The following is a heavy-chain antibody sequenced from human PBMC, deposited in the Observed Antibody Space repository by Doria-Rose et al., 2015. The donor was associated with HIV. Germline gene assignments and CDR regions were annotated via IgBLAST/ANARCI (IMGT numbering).Heavy chain of an antibody. D-gene: IGHD3-3*01. CDR1: GFSFESYA. J-gene: IGHJ6*03. CDR2: ISWDSGAK. CDR3: AKAPIIGPKYYFYMDV. V-gene: IGHV3-9*01. Sequence: VQLVQSGGGLVQPGRSLRLSCVGSGFSFESYAMHWVRLAPGKGLEWVAGISWDSGAKGHADSVDGRFTISRDNAKKSVYLEMRSLRPEDTAFYYCAKAPIIGPKYYFYMDVWGKGTSVTVSS.